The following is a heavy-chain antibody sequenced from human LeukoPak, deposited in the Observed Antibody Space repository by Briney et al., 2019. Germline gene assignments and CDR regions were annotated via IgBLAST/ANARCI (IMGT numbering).Heavy chain of an antibody. J-gene: IGHJ4*02. CDR3: AKGGKYDILAGFPRARLLGDY. Sequence: GGSLRLSCAASGFTFSTYTMNWVRQAPGHGLEWVSSITTSISYISYADSVKSRFSVSRYNATSSLYLQMNSLRAEDTAVYYCAKGGKYDILAGFPRARLLGDYWGQGTLVTVSS. V-gene: IGHV3-21*01. D-gene: IGHD3-9*01. CDR1: GFTFSTYT. CDR2: ITTSISYI.